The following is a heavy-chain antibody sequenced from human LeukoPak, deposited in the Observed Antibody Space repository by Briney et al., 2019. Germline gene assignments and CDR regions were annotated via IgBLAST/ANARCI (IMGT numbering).Heavy chain of an antibody. D-gene: IGHD2-15*01. J-gene: IGHJ6*03. Sequence: QPGGSLRLSCAASGFTFSSYEMNWVRQAPGKGLEWVSYISSSGSTIYYADSVKGRFTISRDNAKNSLYLQMNSLRAEDTAVYYCARVTRYCSGGSCTYLRYYYYMDVWGKGTTVTISS. CDR1: GFTFSSYE. CDR3: ARVTRYCSGGSCTYLRYYYYMDV. V-gene: IGHV3-48*03. CDR2: ISSSGSTI.